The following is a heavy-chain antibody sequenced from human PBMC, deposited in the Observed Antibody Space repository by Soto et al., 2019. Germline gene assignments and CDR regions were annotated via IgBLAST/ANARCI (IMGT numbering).Heavy chain of an antibody. J-gene: IGHJ4*02. V-gene: IGHV4-59*07. CDR3: GTAPMVRFRFYSDS. Sequence: QVHLRESGPGLVKPSDTLSLSCTVSGGSISNFYWSWIRQPPGKGLEWIGYISYSGNTNYNPSLKSRVSISVDTSKDHLSLTLTSVTAADTAVYYCGTAPMVRFRFYSDSWGQGAPVSVSA. D-gene: IGHD2-8*01. CDR1: GGSISNFY. CDR2: ISYSGNT.